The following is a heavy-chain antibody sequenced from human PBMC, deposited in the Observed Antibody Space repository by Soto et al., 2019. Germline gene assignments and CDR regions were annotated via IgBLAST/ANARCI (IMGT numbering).Heavy chain of an antibody. J-gene: IGHJ3*02. Sequence: GGSLRLSCAASGFTFSSYWMHWVRQAPGKGLVWVSRINSDGSSTSYAASVKGRFTISRDNAKNTLYLHMNSLRAEDTAVYYCARAGTGPRDAFDIWGQGTMVTVS. CDR1: GFTFSSYW. CDR3: ARAGTGPRDAFDI. CDR2: INSDGSST. V-gene: IGHV3-74*01. D-gene: IGHD3-9*01.